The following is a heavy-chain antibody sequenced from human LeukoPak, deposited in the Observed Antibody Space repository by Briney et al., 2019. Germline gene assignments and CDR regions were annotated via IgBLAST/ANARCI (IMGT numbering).Heavy chain of an antibody. CDR3: TTIRCIAAGGTRFDP. Sequence: GGSLRLSCAASGFTFSRCEMNWVRQAPGKGLEWVSHIGNSVSSIYYADSVKGRFTISRDNAKNSLYLQMNSLRAEDTAVYYCTTIRCIAAGGTRFDPWGQGTLVTVSS. CDR1: GFTFSRCE. D-gene: IGHD6-13*01. V-gene: IGHV3-48*03. CDR2: IGNSVSSI. J-gene: IGHJ5*02.